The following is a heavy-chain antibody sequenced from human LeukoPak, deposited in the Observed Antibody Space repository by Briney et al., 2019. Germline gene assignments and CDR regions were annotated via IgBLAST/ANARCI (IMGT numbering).Heavy chain of an antibody. D-gene: IGHD3-9*01. CDR1: GFTFSSCS. J-gene: IGHJ4*02. Sequence: PGGSLRLSCAASGFTFSSCSMNWVRQAPGKGLEWVSSISSSSSYIYYADSVKGRFTISRDNAKNSLYLQMNSLRAEDTAVYYCARDWTYYDILTGYSPRWYFDYWGQGTLVTVSS. CDR3: ARDWTYYDILTGYSPRWYFDY. CDR2: ISSSSSYI. V-gene: IGHV3-21*01.